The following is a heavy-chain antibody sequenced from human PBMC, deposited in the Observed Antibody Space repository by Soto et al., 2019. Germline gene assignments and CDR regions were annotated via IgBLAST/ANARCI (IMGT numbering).Heavy chain of an antibody. V-gene: IGHV3-64*01. CDR3: ARRARPDFYYMDV. Sequence: PGGSLRLSCAASGFTFSSYSMNWVRQAPGKGLEYVSCISSSRGSTYYANSVQGRFTISRDNSKNTVYLQMGSLRPEDMAVYYCARRARPDFYYMDVWGKGTTVTVSS. J-gene: IGHJ6*03. D-gene: IGHD6-6*01. CDR2: ISSSRGST. CDR1: GFTFSSYS.